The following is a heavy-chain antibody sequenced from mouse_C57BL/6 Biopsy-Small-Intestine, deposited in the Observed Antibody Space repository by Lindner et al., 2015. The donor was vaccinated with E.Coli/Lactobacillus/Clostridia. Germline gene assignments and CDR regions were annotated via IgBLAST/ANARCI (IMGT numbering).Heavy chain of an antibody. Sequence: VQLQESGAELVRPGTSVKVSCKASGYAFTNYLIEWVKQRPGQGLEWIGVINPGSDGTNYNEKFKGKATLTADKSSSTAYMQLSSLTSEDSAVYFCARNYYGKRGFDYWGRGTTLTVSS. V-gene: IGHV1-54*01. J-gene: IGHJ2*01. D-gene: IGHD1-1*01. CDR2: INPGSDGT. CDR3: ARNYYGKRGFDY. CDR1: GYAFTNYL.